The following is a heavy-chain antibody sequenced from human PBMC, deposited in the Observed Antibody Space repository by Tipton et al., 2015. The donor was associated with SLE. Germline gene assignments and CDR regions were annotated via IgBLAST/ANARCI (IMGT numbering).Heavy chain of an antibody. Sequence: TLSLTCTVSGGSISSSSYYWGWIRQPPGKGLEWIGSIYYSGSTYYNPSLKSRVTISVDTSKNQFSLKLSSVTAADTAVYYCARGGGPAATSTGLGRMDVWGKGTTVTVSS. CDR1: GGSISSSSYY. D-gene: IGHD2-2*01. CDR3: ARGGGPAATSTGLGRMDV. V-gene: IGHV4-39*07. J-gene: IGHJ6*04. CDR2: IYYSGST.